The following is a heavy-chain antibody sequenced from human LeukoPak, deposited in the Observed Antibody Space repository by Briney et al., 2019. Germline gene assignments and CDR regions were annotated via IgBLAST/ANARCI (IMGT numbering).Heavy chain of an antibody. CDR3: TTARAVAAYDS. Sequence: GGSLRLSCVASGFTFSSAWMSWVRQAPGKGLEWVGRIKSKTDGGTTDYAAPVKGRFTISRDDSKSTLYLQMNSLKTEDTAEYYCTTARAVAAYDSWGQGTLVTVSS. CDR1: GFTFSSAW. CDR2: IKSKTDGGTT. V-gene: IGHV3-15*01. D-gene: IGHD6-19*01. J-gene: IGHJ4*02.